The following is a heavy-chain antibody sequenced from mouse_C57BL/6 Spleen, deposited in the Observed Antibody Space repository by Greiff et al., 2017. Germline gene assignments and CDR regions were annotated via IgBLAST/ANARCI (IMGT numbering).Heavy chain of an antibody. CDR2: ILPGSGCT. CDR1: GYTFTGYW. Sequence: VQLQQSGAELMKPGASVKLSCKATGYTFTGYWIAWVKQRPGHGLEWIGEILPGSGCTYYNEKFKGKATFTADTSSNTAYMQLSSLTTEDSDIXCCARGDFFDYWGQGTTLTVAS. V-gene: IGHV1-9*01. CDR3: ARGDFFDY. J-gene: IGHJ2*01.